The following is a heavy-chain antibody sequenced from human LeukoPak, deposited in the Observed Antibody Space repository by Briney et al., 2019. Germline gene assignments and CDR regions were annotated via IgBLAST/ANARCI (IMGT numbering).Heavy chain of an antibody. CDR2: ISGSGGSK. J-gene: IGHJ6*03. CDR1: GFTFDTYG. V-gene: IGHV3-23*01. CDR3: AKGRYNWNPGAYYYYYYYMDV. D-gene: IGHD1-20*01. Sequence: GGTLRLSCAASGFTFDTYGMSWVRQAPGKGLEWVSAISGSGGSKYYADSVKGRFTISRDNSKNTLYLQMNSLRAEDTAVYYCAKGRYNWNPGAYYYYYYYMDVWGKGTTVTVSS.